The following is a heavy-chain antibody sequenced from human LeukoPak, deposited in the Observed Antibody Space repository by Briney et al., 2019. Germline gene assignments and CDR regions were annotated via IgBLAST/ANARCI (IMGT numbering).Heavy chain of an antibody. V-gene: IGHV3-48*04. CDR1: GFTFSSYS. Sequence: GGSLRLSCAASGFTFSSYSMNWVRQAPGKGLEWVSYISSSGSTIYYADSVKGRFTISRDNAKNSLYLQMNSLRAEDTAVYYCASSPIAAAGTANYYYYYMDVWGEGTTVTISS. D-gene: IGHD6-13*01. J-gene: IGHJ6*03. CDR3: ASSPIAAAGTANYYYYYMDV. CDR2: ISSSGSTI.